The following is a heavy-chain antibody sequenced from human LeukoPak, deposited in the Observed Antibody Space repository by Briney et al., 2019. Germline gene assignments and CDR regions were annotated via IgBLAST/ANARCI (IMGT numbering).Heavy chain of an antibody. V-gene: IGHV1-46*01. CDR3: ARRDVLDAFDI. J-gene: IGHJ3*02. CDR2: INPSGGST. Sequence: ASVKVSCKVSGDTLTELSMHWVRQAPGQGLEWMGIINPSGGSTSYAQKFQGRVTMTRDTSTSTVYMELSSLRSEDTAVYYCARRDVLDAFDIWGQGTMVTVSS. CDR1: GDTLTELS. D-gene: IGHD2-15*01.